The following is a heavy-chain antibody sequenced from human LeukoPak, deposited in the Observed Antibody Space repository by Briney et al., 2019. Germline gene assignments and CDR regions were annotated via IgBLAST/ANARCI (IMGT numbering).Heavy chain of an antibody. V-gene: IGHV4-34*01. CDR1: GVSFSGYY. J-gene: IGHJ4*02. CDR2: ISHSGST. D-gene: IGHD2-2*01. CDR3: ARGIGDIVVVPAAMEFDY. Sequence: PSETLSLTCAVYGVSFSGYYWSWIRQPPGKGLEWIGEISHSGSTNYNPSLKSRVTISVDTSKNQFSLKLSSVTAADTAVYYCARGIGDIVVVPAAMEFDYWGQGTLVTVSS.